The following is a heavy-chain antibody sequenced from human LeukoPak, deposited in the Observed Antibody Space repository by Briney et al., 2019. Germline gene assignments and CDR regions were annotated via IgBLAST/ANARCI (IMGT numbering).Heavy chain of an antibody. CDR1: GYTFTSYG. D-gene: IGHD5-18*01. J-gene: IGHJ5*02. V-gene: IGHV1-2*02. CDR3: ASRSWIQYWFDP. CDR2: INPNSGGT. Sequence: VASVKVSCKASGYTFTSYGISWVRQAPGQGLEWMGWINPNSGGTNYAQKFQGRVTMTRDTSISTAYMELSRLRSDDTAVYYCASRSWIQYWFDPWGQGTLVTVSS.